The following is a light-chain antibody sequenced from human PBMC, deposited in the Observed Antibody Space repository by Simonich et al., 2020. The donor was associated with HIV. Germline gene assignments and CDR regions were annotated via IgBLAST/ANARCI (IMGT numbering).Light chain of an antibody. V-gene: IGLV2-14*03. Sequence: QSALTQPDSVSGSPGQSITISCTGPSSDVGGYNYVSWYQQHPGKAPKLMISDVYNRPSGDSNRFAGSKSGNTASLTISGLQAEDEADYYCSSYTTSSTMFGGGTKLTVL. CDR1: SSDVGGYNY. CDR2: DVY. CDR3: SSYTTSSTM. J-gene: IGLJ3*02.